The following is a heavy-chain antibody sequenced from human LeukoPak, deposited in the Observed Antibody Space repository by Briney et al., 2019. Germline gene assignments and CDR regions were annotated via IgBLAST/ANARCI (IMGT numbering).Heavy chain of an antibody. Sequence: GGSLRLSCAASGFSFSSYAMSWVRQAPGKGLEWVSVIDGGPGNTYYTDSVKGRFTISRDNSKNTLYLHLNSLRAEDTAVYYCAKGKGPTANWYFDVWGRGTLVTVSS. V-gene: IGHV3-23*01. CDR2: IDGGPGNT. D-gene: IGHD2-21*02. J-gene: IGHJ2*01. CDR1: GFSFSSYA. CDR3: AKGKGPTANWYFDV.